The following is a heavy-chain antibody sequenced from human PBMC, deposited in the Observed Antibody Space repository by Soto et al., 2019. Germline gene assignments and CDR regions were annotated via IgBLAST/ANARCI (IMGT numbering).Heavy chain of an antibody. J-gene: IGHJ4*02. CDR2: IYYSGST. CDR3: ARRYGSCFDY. Sequence: QVQLQESGPGLVKPSETLSLTCTVSGGSISSYYWSWIRQPPGKGLEWIGYIYYSGSTNYNPSLXXRXPXPVDTSKHQFSRKLSSVTAADTAVYYGARRYGSCFDYWGQGTLVTVSS. D-gene: IGHD5-18*01. CDR1: GGSISSYY. V-gene: IGHV4-59*08.